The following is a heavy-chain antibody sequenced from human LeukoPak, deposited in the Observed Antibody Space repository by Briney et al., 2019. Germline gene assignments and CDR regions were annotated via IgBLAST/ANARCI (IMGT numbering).Heavy chain of an antibody. J-gene: IGHJ3*02. CDR2: INTNTGNP. CDR3: ARGYSHDREGAFDI. Sequence: GASVKVSCKASEYIFTSIAVNWVRQAPGQGLEWMGWINTNTGNPRYAQDFTGRFVFSLDTSVSTAYLEISTLKAEDTAVYYCARGYSHDREGAFDIWGQGTMVTASS. CDR1: EYIFTSIA. V-gene: IGHV7-4-1*02. D-gene: IGHD5-12*01.